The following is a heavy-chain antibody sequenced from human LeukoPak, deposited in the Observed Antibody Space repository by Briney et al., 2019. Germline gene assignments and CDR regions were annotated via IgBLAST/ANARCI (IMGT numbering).Heavy chain of an antibody. J-gene: IGHJ4*02. CDR3: ARRGLYGSFYF. Sequence: PSETLSLTCTVSGGSISSSSYYWGWIRQPPGKGLEWIGSIYYSGSTYYNPSLKSRVTISVDTSKNQFSLKLSSVTAADTAVYYCARRGLYGSFYFWGQGTLVTVSS. D-gene: IGHD3-10*01. CDR1: GGSISSSSYY. V-gene: IGHV4-39*07. CDR2: IYYSGST.